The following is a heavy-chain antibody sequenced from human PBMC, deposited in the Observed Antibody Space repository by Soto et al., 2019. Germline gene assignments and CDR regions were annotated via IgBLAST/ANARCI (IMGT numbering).Heavy chain of an antibody. CDR2: INPNGGTT. J-gene: IGHJ4*02. CDR3: GRTEMTTLPNFDY. Sequence: ASVTVSCKASGYTFIGYYLHWLRQAPTQDLEWMGWINPNGGTTNSAQKFQGRVTMTRDTSISTAYMELSRLNSDDTAVYYCGRTEMTTLPNFDYWGQGTQVTVSS. D-gene: IGHD4-4*01. CDR1: GYTFIGYY. V-gene: IGHV1-2*02.